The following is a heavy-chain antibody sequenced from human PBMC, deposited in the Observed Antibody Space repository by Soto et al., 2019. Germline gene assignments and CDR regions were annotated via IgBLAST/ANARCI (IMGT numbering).Heavy chain of an antibody. Sequence: QVQLLQSGAEVKKPGASVKVSCKASGYTFPSYNINWVRQATGQGPEWMGWMNRNRGNTGYAQKFQSRVTMTRDSSISTAYMELSSLRSEDTAVYYCAREDFYSSGSYDYWCQGTLVTVSS. D-gene: IGHD3-10*01. CDR3: AREDFYSSGSYDY. CDR1: GYTFPSYN. CDR2: MNRNRGNT. J-gene: IGHJ4*02. V-gene: IGHV1-8*01.